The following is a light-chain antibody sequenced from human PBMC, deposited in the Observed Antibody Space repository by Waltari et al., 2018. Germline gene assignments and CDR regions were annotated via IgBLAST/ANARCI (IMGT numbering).Light chain of an antibody. CDR2: DVS. CDR3: SSYTTTGVV. CDR1: ARDIGGFDY. J-gene: IGLJ2*01. Sequence: QSALTQPASMSVSPGQSITISCSETARDIGGFDYVSWFQQNPGEAPKLLIYDVSNRPSGVSDRFSGSKSGNTASLTISGLQAEDEADYYCSSYTTTGVVFGGGTKVTVV. V-gene: IGLV2-14*03.